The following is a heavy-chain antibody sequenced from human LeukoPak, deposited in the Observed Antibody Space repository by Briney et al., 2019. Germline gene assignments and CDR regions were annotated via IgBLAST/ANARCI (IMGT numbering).Heavy chain of an antibody. CDR2: IYTSGST. J-gene: IGHJ3*02. D-gene: IGHD1-26*01. Sequence: SETLSLTCTVSGGSISSSSYYWGWIRQPPGKGPEWIGRIYTSGSTNYNPSLKSRVTISVDTSKNQFSLKLSSVTAADTAVYYCARVGIVGATTWDAFDIWGQGTMVTVSS. CDR3: ARVGIVGATTWDAFDI. CDR1: GGSISSSSYY. V-gene: IGHV4-39*07.